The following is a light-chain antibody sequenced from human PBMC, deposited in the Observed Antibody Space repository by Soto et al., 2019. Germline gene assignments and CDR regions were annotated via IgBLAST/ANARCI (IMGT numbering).Light chain of an antibody. J-gene: IGKJ4*01. CDR2: KAS. Sequence: DIQMTQSPSALSASVGDRVTITCRASQSIDNWLAWYQLKPGKAPNLLIYKASSLESGVPSRFSGSGSGTEFTLTISSLQPDDFATYYCQQYNNYPLTFGGGTKVEIK. V-gene: IGKV1-5*03. CDR3: QQYNNYPLT. CDR1: QSIDNW.